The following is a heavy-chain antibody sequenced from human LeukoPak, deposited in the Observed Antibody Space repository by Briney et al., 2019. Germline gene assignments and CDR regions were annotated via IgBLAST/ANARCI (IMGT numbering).Heavy chain of an antibody. CDR1: GFTFSSYS. CDR3: AIFVVPAAKLDAFDI. D-gene: IGHD2-2*01. Sequence: GGSLRLSCAASGFTFSSYSMNWVRQAPGKGLEWVSYISSSSSTIYYADSVKGRFTISRDNAKNSLYLQMNSLRAEDTAVYYCAIFVVPAAKLDAFDIWGQGTMVTVSS. CDR2: ISSSSSTI. V-gene: IGHV3-48*01. J-gene: IGHJ3*02.